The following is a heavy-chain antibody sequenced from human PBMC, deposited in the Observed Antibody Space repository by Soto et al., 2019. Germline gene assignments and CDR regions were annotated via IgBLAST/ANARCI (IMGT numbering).Heavy chain of an antibody. CDR3: ANEYSSGWYDYCEF. J-gene: IGHJ4*02. CDR2: ISHDGTKK. D-gene: IGHD6-19*01. CDR1: GFTFSGYA. Sequence: PGGSLRLSCTTSGFTFSGYAMHWVRQAPGKGLEWVPLISHDGTKKYSADSVKGRFTISRDDSKSTLYLQMNNLRAEDTAVYYCANEYSSGWYDYCEFWGQGALVTVCS. V-gene: IGHV3-30*18.